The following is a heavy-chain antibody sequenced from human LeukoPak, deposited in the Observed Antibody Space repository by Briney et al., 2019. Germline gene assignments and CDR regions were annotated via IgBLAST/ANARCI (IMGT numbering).Heavy chain of an antibody. V-gene: IGHV1-2*02. CDR3: ARVFRAATHYYYYYMDV. J-gene: IGHJ6*03. D-gene: IGHD2-15*01. Sequence: ASVKVSCKASGYTFTGYYMHWVRQAPGQGLEWMGWINPNSGGTNYAQKFQGRVTMTRDTSISTAYMELSRLRSDDTAVYYCARVFRAATHYYYYYMDVWGKGTTVTISS. CDR1: GYTFTGYY. CDR2: INPNSGGT.